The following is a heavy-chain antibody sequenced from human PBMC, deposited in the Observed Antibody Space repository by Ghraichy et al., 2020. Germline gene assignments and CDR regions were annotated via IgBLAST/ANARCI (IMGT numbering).Heavy chain of an antibody. D-gene: IGHD1-1*01. Sequence: GGSLRLSCAASGFAFNTYGIHWVRQAPGKGLEWVAVIWYDGSRQHYADSVKGRFTISRDNSTNTMYLQMDSPRADDTAVYFCARGTGNDGAFLSYWGQGILVTVSS. CDR2: IWYDGSRQ. CDR3: ARGTGNDGAFLSY. V-gene: IGHV3-33*01. J-gene: IGHJ4*02. CDR1: GFAFNTYG.